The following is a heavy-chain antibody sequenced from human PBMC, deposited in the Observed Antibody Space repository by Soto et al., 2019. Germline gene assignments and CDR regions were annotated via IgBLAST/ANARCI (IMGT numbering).Heavy chain of an antibody. J-gene: IGHJ4*02. CDR2: IRSKANSYAT. V-gene: IGHV3-73*01. CDR3: TTPFVRRSAGYCSGGSCYSGERPSTVPDY. D-gene: IGHD2-15*01. CDR1: GFTFSGSA. Sequence: GGSLRLSCAASGFTFSGSAMHWVRQASGKGLEWVGRIRSKANSYATAYAASVKGRFTISRDDSKNTAYLQMNSLKTEDTAVYYCTTPFVRRSAGYCSGGSCYSGERPSTVPDYWGQGTLVTVSS.